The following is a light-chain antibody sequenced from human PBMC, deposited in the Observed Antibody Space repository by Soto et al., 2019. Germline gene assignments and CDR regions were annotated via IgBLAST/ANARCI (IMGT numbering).Light chain of an antibody. CDR3: SSYTGSNTWV. J-gene: IGLJ3*02. V-gene: IGLV2-14*01. Sequence: QSALTQPASVSGSPGQSITISCTGTSSDVGGYNYVSWYQQHPGKAPKLMIYEVTNRPSGVSNRFSGSKSGNTASLTISGLQAEDEADYYCSSYTGSNTWVFGGGPKVTVL. CDR2: EVT. CDR1: SSDVGGYNY.